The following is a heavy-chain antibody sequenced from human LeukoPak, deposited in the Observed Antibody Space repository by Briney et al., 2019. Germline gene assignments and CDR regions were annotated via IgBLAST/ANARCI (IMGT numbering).Heavy chain of an antibody. CDR1: GGSISSYY. V-gene: IGHV4-59*12. D-gene: IGHD2/OR15-2a*01. CDR2: IYYSGST. Sequence: SETLSLTCTVSGGSISSYYWSWIRQPPGKGLEWIGYIYYSGSTNYNPSLKSRVTISVDTSKNQFSLKLSSVTAADTAVYYCARDRGSSTLGFYYYGMDVWGQGTTVTVSS. J-gene: IGHJ6*02. CDR3: ARDRGSSTLGFYYYGMDV.